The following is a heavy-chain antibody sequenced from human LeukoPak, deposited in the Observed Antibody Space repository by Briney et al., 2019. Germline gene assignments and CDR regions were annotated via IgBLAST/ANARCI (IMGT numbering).Heavy chain of an antibody. J-gene: IGHJ4*02. V-gene: IGHV4-30-2*01. CDR3: ARDNTYVSGFDY. D-gene: IGHD1-14*01. CDR1: GGSISSGGYS. CDR2: IYHSGST. Sequence: SQTLSLTCAVSGGSISSGGYSWSWIRQPPGKGLERIGYIYHSGSTYYNPSLKSRVTISVDRSKNQFSLKLSSVTAADTAVYYCARDNTYVSGFDYWGQGTLVTVSS.